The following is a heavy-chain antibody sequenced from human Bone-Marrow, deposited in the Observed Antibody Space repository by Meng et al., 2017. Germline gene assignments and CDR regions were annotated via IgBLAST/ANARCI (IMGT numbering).Heavy chain of an antibody. CDR3: TMYTSGHI. Sequence: EVELVGAGGGLVQPGGSLKLSCAVSGVTFSGSDIHWVRQASGKGLEWVGRISSKVNSFATAYPASLKGRFTISRDDSKNTAYLQMNSLITEDTALYYCTMYTSGHIWGQGTMVTVSS. J-gene: IGHJ3*02. D-gene: IGHD6-19*01. CDR2: ISSKVNSFAT. V-gene: IGHV3-73*02. CDR1: GVTFSGSD.